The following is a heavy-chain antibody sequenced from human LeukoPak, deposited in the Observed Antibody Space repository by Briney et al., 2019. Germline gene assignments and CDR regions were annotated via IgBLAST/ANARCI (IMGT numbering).Heavy chain of an antibody. Sequence: GGSLRLSCAAFGFTFSSYSMNWVRQAPGKGLEWVSYISSSSSYIYYADSVKGRFTISRDNAKNSLYLQMNSLRAEDTAVYYCAREPGGSSCLGYWGQGTLVTVSS. J-gene: IGHJ4*02. CDR3: AREPGGSSCLGY. CDR1: GFTFSSYS. D-gene: IGHD2-15*01. V-gene: IGHV3-21*05. CDR2: ISSSSSYI.